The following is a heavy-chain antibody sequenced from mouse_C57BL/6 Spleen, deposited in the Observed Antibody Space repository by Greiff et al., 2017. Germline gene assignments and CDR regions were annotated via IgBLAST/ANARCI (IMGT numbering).Heavy chain of an antibody. Sequence: QVQLQQPGPGLVQPSQSLSITCTVSGFSLTSYGVHWVRQSPGKGLEWLGVIWSGGSTDYNAAFISRLSISKDNSKSQVFFKMNSLQADDTAIYYCARRGEGYYAMDYWGQGTSVTVSS. CDR2: IWSGGST. J-gene: IGHJ4*01. CDR1: GFSLTSYG. V-gene: IGHV2-2*01. CDR3: ARRGEGYYAMDY. D-gene: IGHD3-3*01.